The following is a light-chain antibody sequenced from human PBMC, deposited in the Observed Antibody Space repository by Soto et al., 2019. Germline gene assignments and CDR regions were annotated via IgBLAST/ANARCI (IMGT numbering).Light chain of an antibody. Sequence: EIVLTQSPGTLSLSPGERATLSCRASQSVSSSYLAWYQQKPGQAPRPLIYGASSRAIGIPDRFSGSGSGTDLTLTISRLEPEDFAVYYCQQSGSSPWTFGQGTKVEIK. V-gene: IGKV3-20*01. CDR1: QSVSSSY. J-gene: IGKJ1*01. CDR2: GAS. CDR3: QQSGSSPWT.